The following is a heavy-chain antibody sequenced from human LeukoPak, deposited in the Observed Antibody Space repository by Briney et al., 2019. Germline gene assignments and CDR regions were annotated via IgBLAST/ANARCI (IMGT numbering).Heavy chain of an antibody. CDR3: AKDIRFATYGMEV. CDR1: GFTFDDCA. Sequence: GGSLRLSCAASGFTFDDCAMHWVRQAPGKGLEWASGISWNSGTIGYADSVKGRFTISRDNAKNSLYLQMNSLRAEDTALYYCAKDIRFATYGMEVWGQGTTVTVSS. D-gene: IGHD2-15*01. V-gene: IGHV3-9*01. J-gene: IGHJ6*02. CDR2: ISWNSGTI.